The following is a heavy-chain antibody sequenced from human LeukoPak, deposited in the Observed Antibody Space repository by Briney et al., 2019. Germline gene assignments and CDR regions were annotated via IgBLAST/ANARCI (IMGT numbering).Heavy chain of an antibody. Sequence: APVKVSCKASGYTFTSYYIHWVRQAPGQGLEWMGWISAYNGNTNYAQKLQGRVTMTTDTSTSTAYMELRSLRSDDTAAYYCARDRCGSSGCVNDYWGQGTLVTVSS. D-gene: IGHD6-19*01. V-gene: IGHV1-18*04. CDR1: GYTFTSYY. J-gene: IGHJ4*02. CDR2: ISAYNGNT. CDR3: ARDRCGSSGCVNDY.